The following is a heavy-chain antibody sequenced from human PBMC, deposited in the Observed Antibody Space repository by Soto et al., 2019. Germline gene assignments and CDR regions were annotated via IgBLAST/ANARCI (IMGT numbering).Heavy chain of an antibody. Sequence: PGGSLRLSCAASGFTFSSYGMHWVRQAPGKGLEWVAVIWYDGGNKYYADSVKGRFTISRDNSKNTLYLQMNSLRAEYTVVYYCARDRGYSSSGSDYWGQGTLVTVSS. CDR1: GFTFSSYG. D-gene: IGHD6-6*01. CDR3: ARDRGYSSSGSDY. V-gene: IGHV3-33*01. J-gene: IGHJ4*02. CDR2: IWYDGGNK.